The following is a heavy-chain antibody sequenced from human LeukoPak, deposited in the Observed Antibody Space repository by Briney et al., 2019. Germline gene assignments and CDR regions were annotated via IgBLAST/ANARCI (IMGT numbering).Heavy chain of an antibody. V-gene: IGHV3-53*01. CDR3: ARVGITLFGVVIL. CDR2: LYGGGNT. Sequence: PGGSLRLSCAASGFIVSSNYMSWVRQAPGKGLEWVSTLYGGGNTYYADSVKGRFTISRDNSKNTLYLQMNSLRTEDTAVYYCARVGITLFGVVILWGQGTPVTVSS. D-gene: IGHD3-3*01. CDR1: GFIVSSNY. J-gene: IGHJ4*02.